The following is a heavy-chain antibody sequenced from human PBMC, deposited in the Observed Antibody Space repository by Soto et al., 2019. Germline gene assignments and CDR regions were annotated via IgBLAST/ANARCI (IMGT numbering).Heavy chain of an antibody. CDR1: GGTFSSYA. D-gene: IGHD2-15*01. Sequence: GASVKVSCKASGGTFSSYAISWVRQAPGQGLEWMGGIIPIFGTANYAQKFQGRVTITADESTSTAYMELSSLRSEDTAVYYCARDLGYCSGGSCYSGPEYFQHWGQGTLVTVSS. CDR3: ARDLGYCSGGSCYSGPEYFQH. J-gene: IGHJ1*01. CDR2: IIPIFGTA. V-gene: IGHV1-69*13.